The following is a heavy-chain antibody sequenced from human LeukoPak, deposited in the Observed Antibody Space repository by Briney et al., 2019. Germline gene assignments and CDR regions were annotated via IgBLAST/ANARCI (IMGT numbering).Heavy chain of an antibody. D-gene: IGHD3-3*01. CDR1: GFTFSSYA. CDR3: AKGSHDFWSAYSDF. J-gene: IGHJ4*02. CDR2: ISGSGGST. V-gene: IGHV3-23*01. Sequence: GGSLRLSCAASGFTFSSYAMSWVRQAPGKGLEWVSAISGSGGSTYYADSVKGRFTISRDNSKNTLYLQMNSLRAEDTAVYYCAKGSHDFWSAYSDFWGQGTQVTVSS.